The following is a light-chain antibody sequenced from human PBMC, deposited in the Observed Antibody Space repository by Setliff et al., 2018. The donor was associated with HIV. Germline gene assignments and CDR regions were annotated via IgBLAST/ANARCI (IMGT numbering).Light chain of an antibody. CDR1: SSDVGAYNY. Sequence: QSVLTQPRSVSGSPGQSVTISCTGSSSDVGAYNYVSWYQQHPGKAPKLMIDDVTKRPSGVPDRFSGSKSGNTASLTISGLQAEDEADYYCCSYAGSYTYIFGTGTKVTVL. CDR3: CSYAGSYTYI. J-gene: IGLJ1*01. CDR2: DVT. V-gene: IGLV2-11*01.